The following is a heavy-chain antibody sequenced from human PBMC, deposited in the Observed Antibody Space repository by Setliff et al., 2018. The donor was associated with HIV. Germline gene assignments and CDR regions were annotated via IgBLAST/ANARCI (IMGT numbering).Heavy chain of an antibody. J-gene: IGHJ6*03. D-gene: IGHD3-10*01. CDR2: IIPHFDAP. V-gene: IGHV1-69*13. CDR1: GGTFTSSA. Sequence: GASVKVSCKASGGTFTSSAISWVRQARGQGLEWMGAIIPHFDAPQYAQKFQGRVTITADQSTSTAYMELSSLRSEDTAVYYCAAAANRRVRGVNLHHYYYIDVWGRGTTVTVSS. CDR3: AAAANRRVRGVNLHHYYYIDV.